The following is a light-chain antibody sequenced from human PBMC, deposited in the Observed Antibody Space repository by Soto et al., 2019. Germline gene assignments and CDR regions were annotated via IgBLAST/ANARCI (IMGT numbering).Light chain of an antibody. J-gene: IGKJ1*01. CDR3: QQYNNWTWT. CDR1: QSISDT. V-gene: IGKV3-15*01. Sequence: VMTQSPATLSLSPGGSATLSCRASQSISDTLAWYQQKTGQAPRILIHGESTRATGLPARLSGSGSGTDLNLTISRLQSEDFAVYYCQQYNNWTWTCGQGTKVDIK. CDR2: GES.